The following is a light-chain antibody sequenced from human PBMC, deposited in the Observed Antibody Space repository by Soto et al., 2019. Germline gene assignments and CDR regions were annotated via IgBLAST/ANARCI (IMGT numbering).Light chain of an antibody. CDR1: QGISSY. CDR2: AAS. J-gene: IGKJ1*01. V-gene: IGKV1-9*01. Sequence: DIQLTQSPSFLSASVGDRVTITCRASQGISSYLAWYQQKPGKAPKLLIYAASTLQSGVPSRFSGSGSGTEFPLTISSLPPEDFATYYCQQLNSYPLTFGQGTKVEIK. CDR3: QQLNSYPLT.